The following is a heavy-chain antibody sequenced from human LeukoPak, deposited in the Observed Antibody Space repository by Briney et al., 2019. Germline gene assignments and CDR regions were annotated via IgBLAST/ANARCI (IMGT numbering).Heavy chain of an antibody. V-gene: IGHV1-24*01. CDR3: ATVWPRGGMITFGGVIPAFDI. D-gene: IGHD3-16*01. CDR2: FDPEDGET. CDR1: GYTLTELS. J-gene: IGHJ3*02. Sequence: ASVKVSCKVSGYTLTELSMHWVRQAPGKGLERMGGFDPEDGETIYAQKFRGRVTMTEDTSTDTAYMELSSLRSEDTAVYYCATVWPRGGMITFGGVIPAFDIWGQGTMVTVSS.